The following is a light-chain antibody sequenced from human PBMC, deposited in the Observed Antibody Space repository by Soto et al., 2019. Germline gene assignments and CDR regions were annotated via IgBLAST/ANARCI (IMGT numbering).Light chain of an antibody. CDR1: QSLVHSDGNTY. J-gene: IGKJ2*01. CDR2: RIS. V-gene: IGKV2-24*01. CDR3: MQATQYPYT. Sequence: IVMTQTPLSSPVTLGQPASISCRSSQSLVHSDGNTYLSWFQQRPGQPPRLLIYRISNRVSGVPDRFSGSGSGTDFTLQISRVEAEDVGVFYCMQATQYPYTFGQGTKLEIK.